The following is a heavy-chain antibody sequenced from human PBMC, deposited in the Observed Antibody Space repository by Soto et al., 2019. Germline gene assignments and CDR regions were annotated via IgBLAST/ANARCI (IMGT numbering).Heavy chain of an antibody. V-gene: IGHV4-30-2*01. CDR2: IYHSGST. CDR1: GGSISSGGYS. CDR3: ASPRGSPVPLDY. D-gene: IGHD1-26*01. Sequence: QLQLQESGSGLVKPSQTLSLTCAVSGGSISSGGYSWSWIRQPPGKGLEWIGYIYHSGSTYYNPSLKSRVTVSADRSKNQLSLKLSSVTAADTAVYYCASPRGSPVPLDYWGQGTLVTVSS. J-gene: IGHJ4*02.